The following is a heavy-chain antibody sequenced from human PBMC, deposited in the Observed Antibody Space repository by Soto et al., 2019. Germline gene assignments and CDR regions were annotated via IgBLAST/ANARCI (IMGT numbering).Heavy chain of an antibody. CDR2: IYWDDDK. V-gene: IGHV2-5*02. Sequence: QITLKESGPALLKPTQTLTLTCNFSGFSLDTGGVGVAWIRQPPGKALEWLALIYWDDDKRYSPSLRSRLTITKDTSKNQVVLIMTNADPVDTATYYCSHVAVAVSVAHWGQGALVTVSS. CDR1: GFSLDTGGVG. J-gene: IGHJ4*02. D-gene: IGHD5-12*01. CDR3: SHVAVAVSVAH.